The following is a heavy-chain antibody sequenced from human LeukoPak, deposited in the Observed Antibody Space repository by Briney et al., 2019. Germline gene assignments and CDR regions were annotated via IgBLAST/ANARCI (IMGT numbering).Heavy chain of an antibody. CDR3: ARWAGEYSHPYDY. CDR1: GFTFTTYW. CDR2: IYSGGNT. D-gene: IGHD2-15*01. Sequence: GGSLRLSCAASGFTFTTYWMSWVRQAPGKGLEWVSFIYSGGNTHHSDSVKGRFTLSRDNSKNTLYLQMNSLRAEDTAIYYCARWAGEYSHPYDYWGQGTLVTVSS. J-gene: IGHJ4*02. V-gene: IGHV3-53*01.